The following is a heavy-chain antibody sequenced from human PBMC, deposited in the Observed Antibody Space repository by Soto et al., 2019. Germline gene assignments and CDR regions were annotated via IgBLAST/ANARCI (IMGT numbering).Heavy chain of an antibody. Sequence: EVQLVESGGGLVQPGRSLRLSCAASGFTFDDYVMHWVRQAPGKGLEWVSVISGNSGSIGYADSVKGRFTISRDNAKNSLYLQMNSLRAEDTALYYCAKDYSRSGWRPDFDYWGQGTLVTVSS. J-gene: IGHJ4*02. D-gene: IGHD6-19*01. CDR3: AKDYSRSGWRPDFDY. V-gene: IGHV3-9*01. CDR1: GFTFDDYV. CDR2: ISGNSGSI.